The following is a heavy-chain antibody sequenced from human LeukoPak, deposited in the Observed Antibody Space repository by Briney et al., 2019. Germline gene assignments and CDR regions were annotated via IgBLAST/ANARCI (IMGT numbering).Heavy chain of an antibody. CDR2: INPNSGGT. V-gene: IGHV1-2*06. CDR3: ARVGGCSGGSCPYYFDY. D-gene: IGHD2-15*01. CDR1: VYIFTGYY. J-gene: IGHJ4*02. Sequence: ASVKVFCKASVYIFTGYYMLWVRQAPGQGLEWMGRINPNSGGTNYAQKCQGRVTMTRDTSISTAYMELSRLRSDDTAVYYCARVGGCSGGSCPYYFDYWGQGTLVTVSS.